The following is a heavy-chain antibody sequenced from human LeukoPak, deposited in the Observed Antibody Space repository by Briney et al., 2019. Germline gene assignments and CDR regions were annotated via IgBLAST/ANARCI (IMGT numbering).Heavy chain of an antibody. Sequence: GGSLRLSCAASGFTFNTYSMNWVRQAPGKGLEWVSIISSGSSAIFSADALKGRFTISRDDAKNLLYLDMNSLRAEDTAVYYCARGHTAVTRHFDFWGQGTLVTVSS. J-gene: IGHJ4*02. V-gene: IGHV3-21*01. D-gene: IGHD4-17*01. CDR2: ISSGSSAI. CDR3: ARGHTAVTRHFDF. CDR1: GFTFNTYS.